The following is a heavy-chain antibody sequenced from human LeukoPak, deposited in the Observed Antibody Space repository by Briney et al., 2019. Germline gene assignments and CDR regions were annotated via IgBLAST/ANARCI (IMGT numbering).Heavy chain of an antibody. CDR3: AKDSPVSGWSFDY. CDR2: ISYDGSNK. CDR1: GFTFSSYG. Sequence: GRSLRLSCAASGFTFSSYGMHWVRQAPGKGLEWVAVISYDGSNKYYADSVKGRFIISRDNSRNTLYLQMNSLRAEDTAVYYCAKDSPVSGWSFDYWGQGTLVTVSS. D-gene: IGHD6-19*01. V-gene: IGHV3-30*18. J-gene: IGHJ4*02.